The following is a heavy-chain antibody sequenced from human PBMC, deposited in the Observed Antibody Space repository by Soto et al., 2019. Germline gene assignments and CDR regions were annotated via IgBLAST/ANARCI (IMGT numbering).Heavy chain of an antibody. CDR1: GCSISSSSYY. V-gene: IGHV4-39*01. J-gene: IGHJ3*02. Sequence: SETLSLTCTVSGCSISSSSYYWGWIRQPPGKGLEWIGSIYYRGSTYYNPSLKSRVTISVDTSKNQFSLKLSSVTAADTAVYYCINYYDSSGYGVDPGAFDIWGQGTMVTVS. D-gene: IGHD3-22*01. CDR3: INYYDSSGYGVDPGAFDI. CDR2: IYYRGST.